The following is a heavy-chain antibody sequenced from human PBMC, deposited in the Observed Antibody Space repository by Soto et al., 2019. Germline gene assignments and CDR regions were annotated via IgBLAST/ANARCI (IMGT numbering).Heavy chain of an antibody. V-gene: IGHV3-33*01. CDR3: ARDYYGSGNYPYFDY. D-gene: IGHD3-10*01. CDR1: GFTFSSYG. J-gene: IGHJ4*02. CDR2: IWSDESNK. Sequence: QVQLVESGGGVVQPGRSLRLSCAASGFTFSSYGMHWVRQAPGKGLEGVAVIWSDESNKYYADSVKGRFTISRDNSRNTLYLQMNSLRAEDTAVYYCARDYYGSGNYPYFDYWGQGTLVTVSS.